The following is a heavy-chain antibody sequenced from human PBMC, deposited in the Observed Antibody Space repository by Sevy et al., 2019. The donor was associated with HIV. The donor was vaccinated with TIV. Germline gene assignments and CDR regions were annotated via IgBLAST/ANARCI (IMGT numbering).Heavy chain of an antibody. V-gene: IGHV1-2*02. CDR2: INPYSGDT. CDR3: ARAADTVTLDFDY. J-gene: IGHJ4*02. D-gene: IGHD4-4*01. CDR1: GYTFNGYY. Sequence: ASVKVSCKASGYTFNGYYMHWVRQAPEQGLEWMGWINPYSGDTNYAQKFQGRVTMTRDTSINTAYMELSRLRSDDTAVYYCARAADTVTLDFDYWGQGTLVTVSS.